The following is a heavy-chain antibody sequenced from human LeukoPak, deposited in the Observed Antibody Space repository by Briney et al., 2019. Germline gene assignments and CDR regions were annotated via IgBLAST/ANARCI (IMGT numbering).Heavy chain of an antibody. CDR2: ISGSGGIT. D-gene: IGHD2-2*01. CDR3: AKGGRYCSSATCYHSH. J-gene: IGHJ4*02. Sequence: GGSLRPSCAGSGFTLGNYAMNWVRQAPGKGLEWVSPISGSGGITYYADTVKGRFTISRDNSKNTLYLQMNSLRAEDTAVYYCAKGGRYCSSATCYHSHWGQGILVTVSS. V-gene: IGHV3-23*01. CDR1: GFTLGNYA.